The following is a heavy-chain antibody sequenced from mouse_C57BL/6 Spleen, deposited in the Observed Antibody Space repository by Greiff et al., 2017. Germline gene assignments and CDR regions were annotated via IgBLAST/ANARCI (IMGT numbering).Heavy chain of an antibody. Sequence: VQLQQSGPELVKPGASVKISCKASGYSFTGYYMNWVKQSPEKSLEWIGEINPSTGGTTYNQKFKAKATLTVDKSSSTAYMQLKSLTSEDSAVYYCARGEELKFAYWGQGTLVTVSA. CDR2: INPSTGGT. CDR3: ARGEELKFAY. CDR1: GYSFTGYY. J-gene: IGHJ3*01. D-gene: IGHD1-3*01. V-gene: IGHV1-42*01.